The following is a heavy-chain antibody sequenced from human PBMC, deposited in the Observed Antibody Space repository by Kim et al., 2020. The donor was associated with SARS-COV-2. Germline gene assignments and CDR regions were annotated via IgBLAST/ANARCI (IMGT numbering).Heavy chain of an antibody. V-gene: IGHV3-11*04. Sequence: CVKGRCTISRDNDKNSLYLQMNSLRAEDTAVYDCARDLRLWFGELLVLDYWGQGTLVTVSS. D-gene: IGHD3-10*01. J-gene: IGHJ4*02. CDR3: ARDLRLWFGELLVLDY.